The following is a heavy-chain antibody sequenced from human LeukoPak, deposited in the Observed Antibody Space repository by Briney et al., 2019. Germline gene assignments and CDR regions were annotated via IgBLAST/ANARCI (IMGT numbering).Heavy chain of an antibody. V-gene: IGHV5-51*01. CDR2: IYPGDSDT. Sequence: GESLKISCKGSGYSFTSYWIGWVGQMPGKGLEWMGIIYPGDSDTRYSPSCQGQVTISADKSISTPYLQWSSLKASETAMYYCARWEGYWFDYWGQGTLVTVSS. D-gene: IGHD1-26*01. CDR3: ARWEGYWFDY. J-gene: IGHJ4*02. CDR1: GYSFTSYW.